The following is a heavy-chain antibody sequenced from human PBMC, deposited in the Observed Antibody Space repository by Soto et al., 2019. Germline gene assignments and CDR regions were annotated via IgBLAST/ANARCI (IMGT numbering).Heavy chain of an antibody. CDR3: ALRSLEVVPEY. CDR2: LYYGRSA. J-gene: IGHJ4*02. CDR1: GDSISSYY. Sequence: QVQLQESGPGLVKPSETLSLTCAVSGDSISSYYFMWIRQPPGKGLESIGYLYYGRSANYNPSLKSRVTLSVDTSTNQCSLTLRSMTAADTAVYYCALRSLEVVPEYWGQGTLVTVSS. D-gene: IGHD3-22*01. V-gene: IGHV4-59*01.